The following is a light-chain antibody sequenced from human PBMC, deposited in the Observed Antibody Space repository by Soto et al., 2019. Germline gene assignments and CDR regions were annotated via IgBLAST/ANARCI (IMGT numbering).Light chain of an antibody. CDR2: GAS. J-gene: IGKJ1*01. CDR3: QHYSDWLGT. V-gene: IGKV3-15*01. CDR1: QTVNIN. Sequence: DIAMTQSPATLSVSPGERATLSCRASQTVNINLACYQQRPGQTPRLLIYGASTWATGIPARFGGSGSWTDFTLAISSLQSDDPAVYSCQHYSDWLGTFGQETKVEI.